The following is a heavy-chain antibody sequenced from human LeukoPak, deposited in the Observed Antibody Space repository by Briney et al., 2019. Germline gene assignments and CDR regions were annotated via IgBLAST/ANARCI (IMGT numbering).Heavy chain of an antibody. Sequence: SQTLSLTCTVSGGSISSGGYYWSWIRQHPGKGLEWIGYIYYSGSTYYNPSLKSRVTISVDTSKNQFSLNLSSVTAADTAVYYCARALATVVEFDCWGQGTLVTVSS. CDR1: GGSISSGGYY. V-gene: IGHV4-31*03. CDR3: ARALATVVEFDC. CDR2: IYYSGST. J-gene: IGHJ4*02. D-gene: IGHD4-23*01.